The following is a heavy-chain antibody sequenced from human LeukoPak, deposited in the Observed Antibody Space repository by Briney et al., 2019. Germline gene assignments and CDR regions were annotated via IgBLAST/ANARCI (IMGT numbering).Heavy chain of an antibody. D-gene: IGHD2-2*01. V-gene: IGHV1-18*04. CDR2: ISAYNGNT. CDR1: GYTFTSYG. Sequence: ASVKVSCKASGYTFTSYGISWVRQAPGQGLEWMGWISAYNGNTNYAQKLQGRVTMTTDTSTSTAYMELRSLRSDDTAVYYCVRERSYCSSTSCHNWFDPWGEGTLVTVSS. CDR3: VRERSYCSSTSCHNWFDP. J-gene: IGHJ5*02.